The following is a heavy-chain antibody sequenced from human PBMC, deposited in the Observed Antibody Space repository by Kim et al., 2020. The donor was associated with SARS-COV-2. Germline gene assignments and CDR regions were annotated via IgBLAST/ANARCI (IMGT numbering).Heavy chain of an antibody. Sequence: GGSLRLSCAASGFPLSTYGITWVRQAPGKGLVWVSSTSGDSGDTYYADSVRGRFTVSRDNAKHMVYLEMSSLGAEDTAVYFCATGGNYRFNLLEVWG. CDR3: ATGGNYRFNLLEV. CDR1: GFPLSTYG. V-gene: IGHV3-74*01. D-gene: IGHD2-15*01. J-gene: IGHJ6*02. CDR2: TSGDSGDT.